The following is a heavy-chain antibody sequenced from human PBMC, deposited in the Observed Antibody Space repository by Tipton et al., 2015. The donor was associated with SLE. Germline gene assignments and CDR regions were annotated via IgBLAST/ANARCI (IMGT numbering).Heavy chain of an antibody. V-gene: IGHV4-4*02. J-gene: IGHJ5*02. D-gene: IGHD3-9*01. CDR1: GGSIISSSW. Sequence: TLSLTCAVSGGSIISSSWWSWVRQPPGKGLEWIGDIYHSESPNYNPSLKSRVTISIDKSKNQFSLKLTSVTAADTAVYYCARDGMYYDSLTGFSPLNWFDPWGQGTLVTVSS. CDR2: IYHSESP. CDR3: ARDGMYYDSLTGFSPLNWFDP.